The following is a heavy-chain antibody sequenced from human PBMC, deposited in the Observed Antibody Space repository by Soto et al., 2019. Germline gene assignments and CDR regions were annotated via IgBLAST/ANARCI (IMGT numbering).Heavy chain of an antibody. CDR2: IYYSGSS. CDR3: AREVVSSRWYNYYGMDV. CDR1: GVSISSYY. Sequence: QVQLQESGPGLVKPSETLSLTCTVSGVSISSYYWSWIRVTPGKGLEWIGYIYYSGSSNYNPSLKTRVTISVDTSKNQFSLKLSSVNAADTAVYYRAREVVSSRWYNYYGMDVWGQGTTVTVSS. D-gene: IGHD6-13*01. J-gene: IGHJ6*02. V-gene: IGHV4-59*01.